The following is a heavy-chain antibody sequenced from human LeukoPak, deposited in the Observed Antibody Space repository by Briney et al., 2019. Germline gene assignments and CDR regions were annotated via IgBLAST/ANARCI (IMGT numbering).Heavy chain of an antibody. V-gene: IGHV3-53*01. CDR2: TYFGGTT. CDR3: ARDSEGDGYNFDT. D-gene: IGHD5-24*01. Sequence: GGSLRLSCVASGFAINTNYMNWVRQAPGKGLEWVSITYFGGTTYYADSVKGRFTISRDNSKNTLYLQMNSLRADDTAVYYCARDSEGDGYNFDTWGRGTLVTVSS. J-gene: IGHJ5*02. CDR1: GFAINTNY.